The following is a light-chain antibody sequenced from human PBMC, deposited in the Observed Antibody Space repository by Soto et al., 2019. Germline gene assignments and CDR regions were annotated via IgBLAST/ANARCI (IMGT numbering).Light chain of an antibody. Sequence: DIPMTQSPSSLSASVGDSVTITCRASQSISAYLNWYQQKPGKAPKVLIHAASTLQSGVPSRFSGSGSGTDFTLTIIGLQPEDFATYYCQQSYSTPRTFGQGTKLEIK. CDR1: QSISAY. CDR3: QQSYSTPRT. V-gene: IGKV1-39*01. J-gene: IGKJ2*01. CDR2: AAS.